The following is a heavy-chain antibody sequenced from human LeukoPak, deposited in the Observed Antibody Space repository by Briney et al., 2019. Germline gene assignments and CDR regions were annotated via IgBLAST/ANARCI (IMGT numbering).Heavy chain of an antibody. CDR2: IPYSGST. V-gene: IGHV4-59*01. D-gene: IGHD6-19*01. Sequence: SETLSLTCTVSGAPISSYYWSWIRQPPGKGLEWIGYIPYSGSTNYNPSLKSRVTISIDTSKNQFPLKVRSVTAADTAVYYCARVRSGSIDSWGQGTLVTVSS. CDR1: GAPISSYY. CDR3: ARVRSGSIDS. J-gene: IGHJ5*01.